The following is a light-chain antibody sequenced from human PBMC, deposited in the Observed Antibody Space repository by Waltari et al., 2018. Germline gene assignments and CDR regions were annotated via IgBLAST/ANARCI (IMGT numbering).Light chain of an antibody. CDR2: DVS. CDR3: SSYTRGRTYV. CDR1: STDRGSHVF. Sequence: QSALTQPASVSGSPGQSIAISCSGRSTDRGSHVFVAWYQQHPANAPKLIIFDVSSRPSGISYRFSGSKFGNTASLTISGLQAEDEADYYCSSYTRGRTYVFGSGTKVTVL. V-gene: IGLV2-14*03. J-gene: IGLJ1*01.